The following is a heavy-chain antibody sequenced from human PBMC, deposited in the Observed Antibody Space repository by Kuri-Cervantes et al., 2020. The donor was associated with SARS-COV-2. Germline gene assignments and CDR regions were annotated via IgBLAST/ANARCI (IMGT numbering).Heavy chain of an antibody. J-gene: IGHJ4*02. CDR2: ISFDGNNK. V-gene: IGHV3-30*04. CDR1: GFTFRSCA. Sequence: GGSLRLSCAASGFTFRSCAMHWVRQAPGKGLEWVAVISFDGNNKFYADSVKGRFTISRDNSKNTLFLQMNSLRAEDTAVYYCAREFYYDSSGYYYGRALDYWGQGTLVTVSS. CDR3: AREFYYDSSGYYYGRALDY. D-gene: IGHD3-22*01.